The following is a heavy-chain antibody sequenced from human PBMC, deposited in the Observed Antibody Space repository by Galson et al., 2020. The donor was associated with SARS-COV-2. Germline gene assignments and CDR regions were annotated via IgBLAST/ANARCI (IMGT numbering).Heavy chain of an antibody. V-gene: IGHV4-59*01. D-gene: IGHD3-3*01. CDR2: ISDSGST. CDR1: RGSISGFY. Sequence: SQTLSLTCTVSRGSISGFYWNWIRQPPGKGLEWIGYISDSGSTNYNPSLTSRLTISVDMSRNQFSLKLTSVTAADTAVYYCASVYDFWKGYPSYIDSWGQGPLVTVSS. CDR3: ASVYDFWKGYPSYIDS. J-gene: IGHJ4*02.